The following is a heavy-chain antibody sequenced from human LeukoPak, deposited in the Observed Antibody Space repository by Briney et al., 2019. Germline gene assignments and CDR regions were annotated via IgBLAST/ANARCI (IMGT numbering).Heavy chain of an antibody. D-gene: IGHD5/OR15-5a*01. CDR3: ARDGLEDV. J-gene: IGHJ6*02. CDR1: GFTFDDYA. Sequence: PGGSLRLSCAASGFTFDDYAMHWVRQAPGKGLEWVSGISWNSGSIGYADSVKGRFTISRDNAKNSLYLQMNSLRAEDTAVYYCARDGLEDVWGQGTTVTVSS. V-gene: IGHV3-9*01. CDR2: ISWNSGSI.